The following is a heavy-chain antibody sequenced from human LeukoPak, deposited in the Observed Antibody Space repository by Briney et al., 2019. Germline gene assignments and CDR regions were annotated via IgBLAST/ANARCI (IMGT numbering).Heavy chain of an antibody. CDR2: ISAYNGNT. Sequence: GASVKVSCRASGYTFTSYGISWVRQAPGQGLEWMGWISAYNGNTNYAQKLQGRVTMTTDTSTSTAYMELRSLRSDDTAVYYCARVVMGWGSPMGEDYYYYYMDVWGKGTTVTVSS. J-gene: IGHJ6*03. V-gene: IGHV1-18*01. CDR3: ARVVMGWGSPMGEDYYYYYMDV. CDR1: GYTFTSYG. D-gene: IGHD3-16*01.